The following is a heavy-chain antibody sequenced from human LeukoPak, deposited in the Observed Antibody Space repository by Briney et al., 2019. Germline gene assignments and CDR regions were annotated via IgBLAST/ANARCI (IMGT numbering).Heavy chain of an antibody. CDR1: GFTVSSTF. CDR3: ASAFSYDSRGAFDI. J-gene: IGHJ3*02. CDR2: FHSSGTT. Sequence: PGGSLRLSCGTSGFTVSSTFMAWVRQPPGKGLEWVSGFHSSGTTFYADSVKGRFTISRDNSKNTLNLQMNSLRVDDTAVYYCASAFSYDSRGAFDIWGQGTMVTVSS. D-gene: IGHD3-22*01. V-gene: IGHV3-53*01.